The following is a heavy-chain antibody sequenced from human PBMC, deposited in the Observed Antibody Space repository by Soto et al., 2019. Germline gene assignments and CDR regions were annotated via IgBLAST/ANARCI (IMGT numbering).Heavy chain of an antibody. V-gene: IGHV3-33*01. J-gene: IGHJ5*02. Sequence: QVQLVESGGGVVQPGRSLRLSCAASGFTFSSYGMHWVHQAPGKGLEWVAVIWYDGSNKYYADSVKGRFTISRDNSKNTLYLQMNSLRAEDTAVYYCARDPRGYYDILTGYYTGWFDPWGQGTLVTVSS. CDR2: IWYDGSNK. CDR3: ARDPRGYYDILTGYYTGWFDP. CDR1: GFTFSSYG. D-gene: IGHD3-9*01.